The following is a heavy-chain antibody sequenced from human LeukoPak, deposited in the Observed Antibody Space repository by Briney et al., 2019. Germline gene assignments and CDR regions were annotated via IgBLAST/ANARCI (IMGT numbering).Heavy chain of an antibody. CDR1: GYTFTGYY. D-gene: IGHD3-16*02. Sequence: ASVKVSCKASGYTFTGYYMHWVRQAPGQGLEWMGWINPNSGGTNYAQKFQGRVTMTRDTSISTAYMELSSLRSEDTAVYYCARVEKTDYDYVWGSYRDPYHFDYWGQGTLVTVSS. J-gene: IGHJ4*02. CDR3: ARVEKTDYDYVWGSYRDPYHFDY. V-gene: IGHV1-2*02. CDR2: INPNSGGT.